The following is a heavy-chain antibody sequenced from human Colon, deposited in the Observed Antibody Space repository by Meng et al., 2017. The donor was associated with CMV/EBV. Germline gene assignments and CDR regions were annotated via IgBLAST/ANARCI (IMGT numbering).Heavy chain of an antibody. Sequence: GESLKISCAASGFTVSGNYMSWVRQAPGKGLEWVAKIKDDGSQKYYLDSLKGRFTISRDNAKNSLYLQMNSLRAEDTAVYYCASQGKYYYDSTNYHDAFDIWGQGTMVTVSS. V-gene: IGHV3-7*01. CDR2: IKDDGSQK. D-gene: IGHD3-22*01. J-gene: IGHJ3*02. CDR1: GFTVSGNY. CDR3: ASQGKYYYDSTNYHDAFDI.